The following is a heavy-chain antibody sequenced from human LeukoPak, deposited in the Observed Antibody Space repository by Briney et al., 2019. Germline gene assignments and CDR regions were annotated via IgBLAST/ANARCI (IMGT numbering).Heavy chain of an antibody. V-gene: IGHV4-4*07. CDR2: IHTSGST. Sequence: PSETLSLTCTVSGGSISSYYWTWIRQPAGKGLEWIGRIHTSGSTNHNPSLKSRVTMSVDTSNNQFSLKLSSVTAADTAVYYCARGRPYCSSTSCKPYDWYFDLWGRGTLVTVSS. CDR3: ARGRPYCSSTSCKPYDWYFDL. CDR1: GGSISSYY. D-gene: IGHD2-2*01. J-gene: IGHJ2*01.